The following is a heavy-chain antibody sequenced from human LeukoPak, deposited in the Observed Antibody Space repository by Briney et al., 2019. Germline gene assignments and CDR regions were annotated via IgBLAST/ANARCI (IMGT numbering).Heavy chain of an antibody. CDR3: AKDIVAAGLFFDY. J-gene: IGHJ4*02. CDR2: ISLRGSTI. CDR1: GFSFSGYY. Sequence: GGSLRLSCAASGFSFSGYYMGWVRQAPGKGLECVSYISLRGSTIYYADSVKGRFTISRDDAKNSLYLQMNSLRAEDTAVYYCAKDIVAAGLFFDYWGQGTLVTVSS. D-gene: IGHD6-13*01. V-gene: IGHV3-11*01.